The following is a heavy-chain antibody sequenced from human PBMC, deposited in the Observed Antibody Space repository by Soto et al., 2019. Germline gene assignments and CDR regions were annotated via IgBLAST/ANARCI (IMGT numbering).Heavy chain of an antibody. CDR1: GYNFISYT. Sequence: ASVKVSCKASGYNFISYTIHWVRQAPGQRFEWMGWINAGNGHTRYSQKFQGRVTITTDTSASTAYMELNSLTSEDMAVYYCARDADSMPYYFDNWGQGTLVTVSS. J-gene: IGHJ4*02. V-gene: IGHV1-3*01. CDR2: INAGNGHT. D-gene: IGHD3-3*02. CDR3: ARDADSMPYYFDN.